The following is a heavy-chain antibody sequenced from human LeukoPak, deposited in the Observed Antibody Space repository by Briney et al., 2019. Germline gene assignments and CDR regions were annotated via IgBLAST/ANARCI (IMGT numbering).Heavy chain of an antibody. V-gene: IGHV1-2*02. D-gene: IGHD6-6*01. CDR1: GYTFTGYY. CDR2: INPNSGGT. J-gene: IGHJ4*02. Sequence: GASVKVSCKASGYTFTGYYMHWVRQAPGQGLEWMGRINPNSGGTNYVEKFQGRVTMTRDTSISTAYMELSRLTSDDTAMYYCARWSSSGFDYWGQGTLVTVSS. CDR3: ARWSSSGFDY.